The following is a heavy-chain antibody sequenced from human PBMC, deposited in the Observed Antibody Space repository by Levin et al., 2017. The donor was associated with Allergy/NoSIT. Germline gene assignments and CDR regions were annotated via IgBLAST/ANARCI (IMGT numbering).Heavy chain of an antibody. D-gene: IGHD2-15*01. Sequence: GESLKISCAASGFTFSSYAMSWVRQAPGKGLEWVSAISGSGGSTYYADSVKGRFTISRDNSKNTLYLQMNSLRAEDTAVYYCAKDPRYCSGGSCPNEPRDYYGMDVWGQGTTVTVSS. CDR3: AKDPRYCSGGSCPNEPRDYYGMDV. CDR2: ISGSGGST. CDR1: GFTFSSYA. J-gene: IGHJ6*02. V-gene: IGHV3-23*01.